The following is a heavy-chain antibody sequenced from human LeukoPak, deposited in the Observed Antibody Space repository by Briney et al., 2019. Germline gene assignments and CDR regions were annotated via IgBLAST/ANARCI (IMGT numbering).Heavy chain of an antibody. J-gene: IGHJ4*02. V-gene: IGHV3-48*01. CDR1: GFTFSSYH. Sequence: PGGSLRLSCAASGFTFSSYHMNWVRQAPGKGLEWVSYIDTISSTIYYADSVRGRFTISRDNAKNSLYLQMNSLRADDTAVYYCARAFSHWGQGTLVTVSS. CDR3: ARAFSH. CDR2: IDTISSTI.